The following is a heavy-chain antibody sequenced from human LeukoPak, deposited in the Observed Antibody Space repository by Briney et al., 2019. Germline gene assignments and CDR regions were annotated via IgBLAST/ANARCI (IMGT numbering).Heavy chain of an antibody. CDR1: GFTFRSSG. CDR3: ATSNSWYFWFDP. D-gene: IGHD6-13*01. Sequence: PGGSLRLSRAASGFTFRSSGMHWVRQAPGKGPEWVAVIWYDGTNKNYLASVKGRFTISRDNYRNTLYLQMNSLRVEDTAVYYCATSNSWYFWFDPWGQGTLVTVSS. V-gene: IGHV3-33*03. CDR2: IWYDGTNK. J-gene: IGHJ5*02.